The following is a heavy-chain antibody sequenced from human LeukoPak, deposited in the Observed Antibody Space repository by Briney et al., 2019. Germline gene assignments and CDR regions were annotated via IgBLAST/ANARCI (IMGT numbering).Heavy chain of an antibody. J-gene: IGHJ4*02. V-gene: IGHV1-24*01. CDR2: FDPEDGET. CDR3: ATVRGSYWDLDY. CDR1: GYTLTELS. D-gene: IGHD1-26*01. Sequence: ASVKVSCEVSGYTLTELSMHWVRQAPGKGLEWMGGFDPEDGETIYAQKFQGRVTLTEDTSTDTAHMELSSLRSEDTAVYYCATVRGSYWDLDYWGQGTLVTVSS.